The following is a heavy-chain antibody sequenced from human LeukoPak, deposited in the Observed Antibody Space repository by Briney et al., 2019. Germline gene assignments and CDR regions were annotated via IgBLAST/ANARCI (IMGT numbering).Heavy chain of an antibody. V-gene: IGHV3-33*01. CDR2: IWYDGSNK. CDR1: GFTFSSYG. Sequence: QSGGSLRLSCAASGFTFSSYGMHWVRQAPGKGLEWVAVIWYDGSNKYYADFVKGRFTISRDNSKNTLYLQMNSLRAEDTAVYYCARDGRGSGWPYYYYYGMDVWGQGTTVTVSS. D-gene: IGHD6-19*01. CDR3: ARDGRGSGWPYYYYYGMDV. J-gene: IGHJ6*02.